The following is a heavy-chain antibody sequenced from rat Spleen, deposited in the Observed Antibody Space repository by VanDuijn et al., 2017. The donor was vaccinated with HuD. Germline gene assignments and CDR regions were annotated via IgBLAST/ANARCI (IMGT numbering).Heavy chain of an antibody. V-gene: IGHV5-22*01. CDR1: GFTFSDYY. Sequence: EVQLVESGGDLVQPGRSLKLSCAASGFTFSDYYMAWVRQAPKKGLEWVASISYEGSSTYYGDSVKGRFTISRDNAKTTLYLQMDSLRSEDTATYYCARRTTGLFDYWGQGVMVTVSS. CDR3: ARRTTGLFDY. CDR2: ISYEGSST. J-gene: IGHJ2*01. D-gene: IGHD4-1*01.